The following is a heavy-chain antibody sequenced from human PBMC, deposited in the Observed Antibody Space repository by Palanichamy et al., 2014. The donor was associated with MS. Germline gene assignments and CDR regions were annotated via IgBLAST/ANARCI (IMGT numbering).Heavy chain of an antibody. CDR3: ARDKGHYFDDSAYDNWYFDL. Sequence: EVQLAESGGGLVXPGGSLRLSCAASGFTFSNYWMSWVRQPPGKGLEWVANIKEDGSEKYYVDSVKGRFTISRDNAKNSVYLQMNSLRAEDTAVYFCARDKGHYFDDSAYDNWYFDLWGRATLVTVSS. CDR1: GFTFSNYW. V-gene: IGHV3-7*03. J-gene: IGHJ2*01. CDR2: IKEDGSEK. D-gene: IGHD3-22*01.